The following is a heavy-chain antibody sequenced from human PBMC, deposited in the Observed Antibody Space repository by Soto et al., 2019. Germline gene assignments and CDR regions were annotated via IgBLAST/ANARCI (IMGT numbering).Heavy chain of an antibody. V-gene: IGHV4-34*01. Sequence: SETLSLTCAVYGGSFSGYYWSWIRQPPGKGLECIGEINHSGSTNYNPSLKSRVTISVDTSKNQFSLKLSSVTAADTAVYYCARARSIAARPRAYYYGMDVWGQGTTVTVS. CDR1: GGSFSGYY. CDR3: ARARSIAARPRAYYYGMDV. D-gene: IGHD6-6*01. J-gene: IGHJ6*02. CDR2: INHSGST.